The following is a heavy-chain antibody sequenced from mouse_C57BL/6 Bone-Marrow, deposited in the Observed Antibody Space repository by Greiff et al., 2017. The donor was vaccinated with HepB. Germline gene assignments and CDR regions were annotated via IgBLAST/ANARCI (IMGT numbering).Heavy chain of an antibody. D-gene: IGHD2-4*01. CDR3: AREFYYDYEY. CDR2: IYPGDGDT. V-gene: IGHV1-82*01. Sequence: QVQLQQSGPELVKPGASVKISCKASGYAFSSSWMNWVKQRPGKGLEWLGRIYPGDGDTNYNGKFKGTATLTADKSSSTAYMQLSSLTSEDSAVYFCAREFYYDYEYWGQGTTLTVSS. J-gene: IGHJ2*01. CDR1: GYAFSSSW.